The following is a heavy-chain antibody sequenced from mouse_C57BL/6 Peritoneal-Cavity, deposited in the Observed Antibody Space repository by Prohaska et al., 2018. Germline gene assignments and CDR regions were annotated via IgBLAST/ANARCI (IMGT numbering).Heavy chain of an antibody. Sequence: QVQLQQPEDALVRPGSSVKLSCKASGYTFTSYWMHWVKQRPIQGIEWIGNIHPSDNETNYNQKFKDKAHLTVPKYSSAAYLKLSNLTSEDSAVWYCARHYCNYWHFDVWGTGTTVTVSS. CDR2: IHPSDNET. V-gene: IGHV1-52*01. D-gene: IGHD2-1*01. CDR1: GYTFTSYW. J-gene: IGHJ1*03. CDR3: ARHYCNYWHFDV.